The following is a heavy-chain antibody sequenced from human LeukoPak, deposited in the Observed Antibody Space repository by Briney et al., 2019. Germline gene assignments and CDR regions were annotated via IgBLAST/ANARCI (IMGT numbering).Heavy chain of an antibody. Sequence: SETLSLTCTVSGGSISSGGYYWSWIRQHPGKGLESVGYIYYSGSTYYNPSLKSRVTISVDTSKNQFSLKLSSVTAADTAVYYCARANYDFWSGSYGMDVWGQGTTVTVSS. J-gene: IGHJ6*02. CDR3: ARANYDFWSGSYGMDV. D-gene: IGHD3-3*01. CDR2: IYYSGST. CDR1: GGSISSGGYY. V-gene: IGHV4-31*03.